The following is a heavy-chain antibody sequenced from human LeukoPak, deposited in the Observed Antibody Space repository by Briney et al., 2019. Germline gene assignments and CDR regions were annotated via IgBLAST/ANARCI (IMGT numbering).Heavy chain of an antibody. CDR1: GFTVSSNY. CDR2: IYSGGGT. Sequence: GGSLRLSCAASGFTVSSNYMSWVRQAPGKGLEWVSVIYSGGGTYYADSVKGRFTISRDNSKNTLYLQMNSLRAEDTAVYYCARESSSSWSYYYYGMDVWGQGTTVTVSS. D-gene: IGHD6-13*01. J-gene: IGHJ6*02. V-gene: IGHV3-53*01. CDR3: ARESSSSWSYYYYGMDV.